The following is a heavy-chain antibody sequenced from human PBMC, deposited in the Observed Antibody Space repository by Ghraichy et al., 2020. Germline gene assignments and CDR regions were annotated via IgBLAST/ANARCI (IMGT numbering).Heavy chain of an antibody. CDR2: IYYSGST. D-gene: IGHD6-13*01. Sequence: GSLRLSCTVSGGSVSSGSYYWSWIRQPPGKGLEWIGYIYYSGSTNYNPSLKSRVTISVDTSKNQFSLKLSSVTAADTAVYYCARADSSSWYGTGHFDYWGQGTLVTVSS. CDR3: ARADSSSWYGTGHFDY. J-gene: IGHJ4*02. V-gene: IGHV4-61*01. CDR1: GGSVSSGSYY.